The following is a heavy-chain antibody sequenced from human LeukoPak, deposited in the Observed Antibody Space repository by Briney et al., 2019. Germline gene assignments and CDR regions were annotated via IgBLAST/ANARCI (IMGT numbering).Heavy chain of an antibody. D-gene: IGHD5-12*01. CDR2: IYHSGGT. CDR1: GGSISSSNW. Sequence: SGTLSLTCAVSGGSISSSNWWSWVRQPPGKGLEWIGEIYHSGGTNYNPSLKSRVTISVDKSKNQFSLKLSSVIAADTAVYYCARRLGYSGYDPFDYWGQGTLVTVSS. V-gene: IGHV4-4*02. J-gene: IGHJ4*02. CDR3: ARRLGYSGYDPFDY.